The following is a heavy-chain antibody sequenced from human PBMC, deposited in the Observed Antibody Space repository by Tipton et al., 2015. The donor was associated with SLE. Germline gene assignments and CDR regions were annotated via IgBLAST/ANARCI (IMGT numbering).Heavy chain of an antibody. CDR1: GASVSSFC. CDR3: AQAHLWGSYRYASDI. Sequence: GLVKPSDTLSLTCTVSGASVSSFCWNWIRQSPGKGLEWIACVCNSVSTNYDPSLKSRVTISVDTSKNQFSLKLSSVTAADTAVYYCAQAHLWGSYRYASDIWGQGTMVTVSS. CDR2: VCNSVST. J-gene: IGHJ3*02. D-gene: IGHD3-16*02. V-gene: IGHV4-59*02.